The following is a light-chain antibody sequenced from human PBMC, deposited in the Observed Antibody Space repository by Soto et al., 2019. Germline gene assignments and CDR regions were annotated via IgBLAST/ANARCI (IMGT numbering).Light chain of an antibody. CDR1: SSDVGSYNL. V-gene: IGLV2-14*02. CDR3: SSYTSSSTPVV. Sequence: QSALTQPASVSGSPGQSITISCTGTSSDVGSYNLVSWYQQHPGKAPKLMIYDVSNRPSGVSNRFSGSKSGNTASLTISGLQAEDEADYYCSSYTSSSTPVVFGGGTQLTVL. CDR2: DVS. J-gene: IGLJ2*01.